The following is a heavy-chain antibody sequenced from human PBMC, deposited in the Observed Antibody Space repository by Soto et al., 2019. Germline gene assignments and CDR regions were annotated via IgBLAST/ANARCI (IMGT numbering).Heavy chain of an antibody. V-gene: IGHV4-34*01. D-gene: IGHD3-10*01. J-gene: IGHJ5*02. Sequence: SETLSLTCAVYGGSFSGYYWRWSRQPPGKGLEWIGEINHSGSTNYNPSLKSRVTISVDTSKNQFSLKLSSVTAADTAVYYCARGRINYGPGSYYHNWFDPWGQATLVT. CDR3: ARGRINYGPGSYYHNWFDP. CDR2: INHSGST. CDR1: GGSFSGYY.